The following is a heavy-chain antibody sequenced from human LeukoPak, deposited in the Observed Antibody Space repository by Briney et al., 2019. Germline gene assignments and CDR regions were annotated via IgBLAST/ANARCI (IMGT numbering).Heavy chain of an antibody. D-gene: IGHD3-9*01. CDR3: ARDLNILTGYYADY. CDR1: GYTFTSYA. Sequence: ASVKVPCKASGYTFTSYAMNWVRQAPGQGLEWMGWINTNTGNPTYAQGFTGRFVFSLDTSVSTAYLQISSLKAEDTAVYYCARDLNILTGYYADYWGQGTLVTVSS. J-gene: IGHJ4*02. CDR2: INTNTGNP. V-gene: IGHV7-4-1*02.